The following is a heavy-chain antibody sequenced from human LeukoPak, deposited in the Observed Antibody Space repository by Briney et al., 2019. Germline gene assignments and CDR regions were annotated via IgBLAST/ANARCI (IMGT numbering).Heavy chain of an antibody. J-gene: IGHJ4*02. CDR1: GYTFTGYY. V-gene: IGHV1-2*02. Sequence: ASVKVSCKAPGYTFTGYYMHWVRQAPGQGLEWMGWINPNSGGTNYAQKFQGRVTMTRDTSISTAYMELSRLRSDDTAVYYCARARFGESDFDYWGQGTLVTVSS. CDR3: ARARFGESDFDY. CDR2: INPNSGGT. D-gene: IGHD3-10*01.